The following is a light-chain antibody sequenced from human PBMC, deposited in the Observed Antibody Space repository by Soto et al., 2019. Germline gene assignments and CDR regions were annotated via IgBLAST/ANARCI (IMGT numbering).Light chain of an antibody. V-gene: IGKV3-20*01. CDR1: QSVTSTY. Sequence: EIVLTQSPGTLSLSPGERATLSCRASQSVTSTYLAWYQQKPGQTPRLLISGASSRATGIPDRFSGSGSGTDFTLTINRLEPEDFAVYYCQQYGSLPRTFGQGTKVEIK. CDR2: GAS. J-gene: IGKJ1*01. CDR3: QQYGSLPRT.